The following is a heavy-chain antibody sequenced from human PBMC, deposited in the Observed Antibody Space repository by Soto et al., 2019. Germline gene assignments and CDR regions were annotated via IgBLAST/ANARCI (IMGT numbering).Heavy chain of an antibody. D-gene: IGHD6-19*01. J-gene: IGHJ5*02. CDR3: AREGPEQWLVQKDWFDP. V-gene: IGHV3-21*01. CDR1: GSTFSSYS. Sequence: GGSLRLSCAASGSTFSSYSMNWVRQAPGKGLEWVSSISSSSSYIYYADSVKGRFTISRDNAKNSLYLQMNSLRAEDTAVYYCAREGPEQWLVQKDWFDPWGQGTLVTVS. CDR2: ISSSSSYI.